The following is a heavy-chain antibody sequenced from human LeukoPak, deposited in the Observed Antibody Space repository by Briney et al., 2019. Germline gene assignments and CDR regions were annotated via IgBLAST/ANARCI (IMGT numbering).Heavy chain of an antibody. CDR2: IYYSGST. CDR1: GGSISSSSYY. CDR3: ARLLDDYGAHRPDY. D-gene: IGHD4-17*01. V-gene: IGHV4-39*01. Sequence: SETLSLSCTVSGGSISSSSYYWGWIRQPPGKGLEWIGSIYYSGSTYYNPSLKSRVTISVDTSKNQFSLKLSPVTAADTAVYYCARLLDDYGAHRPDYWGQGTLVTVSS. J-gene: IGHJ4*02.